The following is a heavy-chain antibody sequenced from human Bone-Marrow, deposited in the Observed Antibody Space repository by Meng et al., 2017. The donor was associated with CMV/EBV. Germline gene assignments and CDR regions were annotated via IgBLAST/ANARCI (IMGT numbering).Heavy chain of an antibody. CDR3: ARVRGNYDFWSSRRNWFDP. J-gene: IGHJ5*02. V-gene: IGHV1-8*01. CDR2: MNPNSGNT. Sequence: FTSYDSNGVRQATGQGLEWMGGMNPNSGNTGYAQKFQGRVTMTRNTSISTAYMELSSLRSEDTAVYYCARVRGNYDFWSSRRNWFDPWGQGTLVTVSS. CDR1: FTSYD. D-gene: IGHD3-3*01.